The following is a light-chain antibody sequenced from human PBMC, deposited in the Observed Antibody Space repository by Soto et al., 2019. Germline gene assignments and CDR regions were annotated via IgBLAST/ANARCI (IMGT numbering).Light chain of an antibody. Sequence: LTQPASVSGSPGQSITISCTGTSSDVGGYNYVSWYQQHPGKAPKLMIYEVSNRPSGVSNRFSGSKSGNTASLTISGLQAEDEADYYCSSYTSSSTRVFGGGTQLTVL. V-gene: IGLV2-14*01. J-gene: IGLJ3*02. CDR3: SSYTSSSTRV. CDR1: SSDVGGYNY. CDR2: EVS.